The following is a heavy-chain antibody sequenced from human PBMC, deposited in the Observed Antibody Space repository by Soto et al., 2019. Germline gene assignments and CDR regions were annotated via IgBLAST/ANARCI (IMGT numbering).Heavy chain of an antibody. J-gene: IGHJ4*02. V-gene: IGHV3-33*01. CDR2: TRHDGSNT. CDR1: GFNFRGYG. CDR3: ARDGVGITTFFGYFDH. D-gene: IGHD1-26*01. Sequence: QVQLVQSGGGVVQPGRSLRLSCEASGFNFRGYGMHWVRQAPGKGLEWVAITRHDGSNTYYADSVRGRFTISRDNSKNTLYLQMNSLRVEDTAVYYCARDGVGITTFFGYFDHWGQGTLITVSS.